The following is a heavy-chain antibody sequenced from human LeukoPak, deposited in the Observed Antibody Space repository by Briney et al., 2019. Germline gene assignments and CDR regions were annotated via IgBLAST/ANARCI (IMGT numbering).Heavy chain of an antibody. J-gene: IGHJ3*02. CDR2: IHIDGSRT. V-gene: IGHV3-74*01. D-gene: IGHD3-16*01. Sequence: GGSLRLSCAASGFTFSSHWMHWVRQAPGKGLVWVSRIHIDGSRTTYADSVKGRFTISRDNAENTLYLQMNSLRAEDTAVYYCARGWALVGNAFDIWGQGTMVTVSS. CDR1: GFTFSSHW. CDR3: ARGWALVGNAFDI.